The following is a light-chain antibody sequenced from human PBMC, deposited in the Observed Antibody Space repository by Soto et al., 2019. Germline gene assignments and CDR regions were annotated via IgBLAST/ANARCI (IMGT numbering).Light chain of an antibody. CDR3: QQYNNRPET. J-gene: IGKJ1*01. CDR1: QSVSSN. V-gene: IGKV3-15*01. CDR2: GAS. Sequence: EIVITQSPSTLSVSPGERATLSCRASQSVSSNLAWYQQKPGQAPRLLIYGASTRATGIPARFSGSGSGTEFTLTISSLQSEDFAVYYCQQYNNRPETFGQGTKV.